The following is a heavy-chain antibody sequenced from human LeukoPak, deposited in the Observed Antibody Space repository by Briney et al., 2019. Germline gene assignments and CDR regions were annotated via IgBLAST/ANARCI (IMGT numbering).Heavy chain of an antibody. CDR2: IIPIFGTA. J-gene: IGHJ4*02. CDR1: GGTFSSYA. V-gene: IGHV1-69*06. CDR3: ARAWGLVGATSN. D-gene: IGHD1-26*01. Sequence: ASVKVSCKASGGTFSSYAISWVRQAPGQGLEWMGGIIPIFGTANYAQKFQGRVTITADKSTSTAYMELSSLRSEDTAVYYCARAWGLVGATSNWGQGTLVTVSS.